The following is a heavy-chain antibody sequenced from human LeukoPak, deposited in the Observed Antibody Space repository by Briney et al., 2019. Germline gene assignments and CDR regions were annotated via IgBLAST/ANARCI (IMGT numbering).Heavy chain of an antibody. CDR3: AKDRAAGVNDAFDI. CDR2: TKQDGSDQ. V-gene: IGHV3-7*01. Sequence: GGSLRLSCAASGFTFSSYWMSWVRQAPGKGLEWVANTKQDGSDQFHVDSVKGRYTISRDNDKSSLYLQMNSLRTEDTAVYYCAKDRAAGVNDAFDIWGQGTMVTVYS. D-gene: IGHD6-13*01. CDR1: GFTFSSYW. J-gene: IGHJ3*02.